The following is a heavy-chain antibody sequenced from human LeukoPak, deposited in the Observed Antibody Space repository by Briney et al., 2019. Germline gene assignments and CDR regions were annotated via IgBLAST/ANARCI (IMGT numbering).Heavy chain of an antibody. V-gene: IGHV3-30-3*01. D-gene: IGHD6-19*01. CDR2: ISYDGSNK. CDR3: ASVSSSGWYYFDY. Sequence: GRPLRLSCAASGFTFSSYAMHWVRQAPGKGLEWVAVISYDGSNKYYADSVKGRFTISRDNSKNTLYLQMNSLRAEDTAVYYCASVSSSGWYYFDYWGQGTLVTVSS. CDR1: GFTFSSYA. J-gene: IGHJ4*02.